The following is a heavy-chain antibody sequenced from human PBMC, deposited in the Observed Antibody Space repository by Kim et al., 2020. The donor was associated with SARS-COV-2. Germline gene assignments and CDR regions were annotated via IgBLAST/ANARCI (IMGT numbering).Heavy chain of an antibody. Sequence: SVKVSCKASGGTFSSYAISWVRQAPGQGLEWMGRIIPILGIANYAQKFQGRVTITADKSTSTAYMELSSLRSEDTAVYYCARDTHYDSSPLSEPFDYWGQGTLVTVSS. D-gene: IGHD3-22*01. V-gene: IGHV1-69*04. CDR2: IIPILGIA. CDR1: GGTFSSYA. J-gene: IGHJ4*02. CDR3: ARDTHYDSSPLSEPFDY.